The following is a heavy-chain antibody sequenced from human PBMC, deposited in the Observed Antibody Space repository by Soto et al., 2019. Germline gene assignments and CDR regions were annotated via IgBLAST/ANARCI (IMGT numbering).Heavy chain of an antibody. D-gene: IGHD3-22*01. Sequence: PSVKVSCKASGYTFTSYGISWVRQAPGQGLEWMGWISAYNVNTNYAQKLQGRVTMTTDTSTSTANMELRSLRSDDTAVYYCAGRDDRSGYYPHGHDAFDIWGQGTTVTLS. CDR2: ISAYNVNT. CDR3: AGRDDRSGYYPHGHDAFDI. CDR1: GYTFTSYG. J-gene: IGHJ3*02. V-gene: IGHV1-18*01.